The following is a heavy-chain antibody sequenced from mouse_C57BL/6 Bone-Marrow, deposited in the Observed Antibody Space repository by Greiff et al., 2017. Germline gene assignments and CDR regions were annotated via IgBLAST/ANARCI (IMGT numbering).Heavy chain of an antibody. D-gene: IGHD1-1*01. CDR1: GFTFSSYA. V-gene: IGHV5-9-1*02. J-gene: IGHJ4*01. CDR2: ISSGGDYI. Sequence: EVKLQESGEGLVKPGGSLKLSCAASGFTFSSYAMSWVRQTPEKRLEWVAYISSGGDYIYYADTVKGRFPISRDNARNTLYLQMSSLKSEDTAMYYCTRVHYGSSYYAMDYWGQGTSVTVSS. CDR3: TRVHYGSSYYAMDY.